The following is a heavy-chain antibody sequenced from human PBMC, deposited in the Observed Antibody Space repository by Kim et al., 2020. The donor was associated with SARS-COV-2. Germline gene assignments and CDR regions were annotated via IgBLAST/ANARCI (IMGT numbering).Heavy chain of an antibody. CDR1: GYTFTSYD. V-gene: IGHV1-8*01. CDR3: ARAKNKSEYSSGWYFYYYYMDV. J-gene: IGHJ6*03. CDR2: MNPNSGNT. Sequence: ASVKVSCKASGYTFTSYDINWVRQATGQGLEWMGWMNPNSGNTGYAQKFQGRVTMTRNTSISTAYMELSSLRSDDTAVYYCARAKNKSEYSSGWYFYYYYMDVWGKGATVTVSS. D-gene: IGHD6-19*01.